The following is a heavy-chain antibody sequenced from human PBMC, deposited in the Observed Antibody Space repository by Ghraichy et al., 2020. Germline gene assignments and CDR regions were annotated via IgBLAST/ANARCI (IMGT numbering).Heavy chain of an antibody. CDR2: IYASGST. Sequence: SETLSLTCTVSGGSISSYYWSWIRQPAGKGLEWIGRIYASGSTNYNPSLKSRVTMSVDTSKNQFSLKLSSVTAADTAVYYCAREIVATPDYYYYGMDVWAKGPRSPSP. J-gene: IGHJ6*02. D-gene: IGHD5-12*01. CDR3: AREIVATPDYYYYGMDV. CDR1: GGSISSYY. V-gene: IGHV4-4*07.